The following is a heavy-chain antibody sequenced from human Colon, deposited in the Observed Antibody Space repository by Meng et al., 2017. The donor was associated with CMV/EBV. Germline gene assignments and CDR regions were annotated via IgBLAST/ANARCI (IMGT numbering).Heavy chain of an antibody. J-gene: IGHJ4*02. CDR2: IYWDDDT. CDR3: VRRSYSGQDDY. V-gene: IGHV2-5*02. D-gene: IGHD5-12*01. Sequence: DTCTPLVKPSQTLTLTCTFSGVSFYTDKAGVRRIRHAPGKAPEWLGFIYWDDDTRYSPSLKTRLTITRDTSNNQVILTMTNMDPADTATYYCVRRSYSGQDDYWGQGALVTVSS. CDR1: GVSFYTDKAG.